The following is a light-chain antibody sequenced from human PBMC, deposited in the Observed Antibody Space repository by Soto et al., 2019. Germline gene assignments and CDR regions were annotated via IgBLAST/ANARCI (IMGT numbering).Light chain of an antibody. CDR2: GAS. CDR1: QSISTY. Sequence: DIQMTQSPSSLSTSVGDRVTITCRASQSISTYVNWYQQNPGKAPQLLIYGASTLQSGVPSRFSGSGSGTDFTLTISTLQPEDSATYFCQQSHSFPRTFGQGTKVAIK. CDR3: QQSHSFPRT. J-gene: IGKJ1*01. V-gene: IGKV1-39*01.